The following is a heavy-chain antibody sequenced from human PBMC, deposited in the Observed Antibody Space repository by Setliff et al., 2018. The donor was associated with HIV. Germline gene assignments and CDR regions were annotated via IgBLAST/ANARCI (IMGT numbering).Heavy chain of an antibody. V-gene: IGHV3-48*01. D-gene: IGHD5-12*01. CDR1: GFTFWSHS. J-gene: IGHJ4*02. CDR3: TTEKRGSGAYNFDH. Sequence: GGSLRLSCAASGFTFWSHSMLWVRQAPGKGLQWVAYISRGGDSIFYEDSVKGRFTISRDNARNSLYLQMNSLTVEDTALYYCTTEKRGSGAYNFDHWGQGTLVTVSS. CDR2: ISRGGDSI.